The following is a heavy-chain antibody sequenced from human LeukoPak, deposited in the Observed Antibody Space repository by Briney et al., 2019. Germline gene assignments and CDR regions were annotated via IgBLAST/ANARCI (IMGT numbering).Heavy chain of an antibody. J-gene: IGHJ4*02. D-gene: IGHD2-2*01. V-gene: IGHV4-4*08. CDR1: GASITTYS. Sequence: SETLSLTCSVSGASITTYSWNWLRQSPGKGLEWIGYFSLGETTSYTSSLKSRVTISRDTSKNQVSLKLTSVTAADTAVYYCARDPYCSSTSCYRRQGLDYWGQGTLVTVSS. CDR2: FSLGETT. CDR3: ARDPYCSSTSCYRRQGLDY.